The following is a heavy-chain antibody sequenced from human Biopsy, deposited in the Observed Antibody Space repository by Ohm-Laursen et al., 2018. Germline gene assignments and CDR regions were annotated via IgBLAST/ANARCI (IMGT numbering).Heavy chain of an antibody. D-gene: IGHD1-26*01. Sequence: SSVKVSCKASGDSFTSYAIGWVPQAPGQGLEWMGGIIPIPNVATYAQKFQGRITITADESTSTAYMELSSLTSDDTAVYFCARGEGSSWFDPWGHGTLVTVSS. CDR3: ARGEGSSWFDP. CDR1: GDSFTSYA. V-gene: IGHV1-69*01. J-gene: IGHJ5*02. CDR2: IIPIPNVA.